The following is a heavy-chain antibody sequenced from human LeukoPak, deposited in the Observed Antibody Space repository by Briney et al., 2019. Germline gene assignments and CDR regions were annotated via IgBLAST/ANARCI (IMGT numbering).Heavy chain of an antibody. Sequence: SQTLSLTCTVSGGSLSPYYWSWIRQSPGKGLEWIGYISYSGSTNSHSSLKSRVTISVDMSKPQFYLELSSVTAAATAVYYFXXXXXXXXXXAYAGGFYYMDVWGKGTTVTVSS. V-gene: IGHV4-59*01. J-gene: IGHJ6*03. CDR1: GGSLSPYY. CDR2: ISYSGST. D-gene: IGHD3-16*01. CDR3: XXXXXXXXXXAYAGGFYYMDV.